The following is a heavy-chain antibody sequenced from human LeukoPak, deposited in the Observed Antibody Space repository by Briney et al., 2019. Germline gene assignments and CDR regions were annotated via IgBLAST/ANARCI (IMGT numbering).Heavy chain of an antibody. Sequence: SVKVSCKASGGTFSSYAISWLRQAPGQGLEWMGGITPIFGTSNYAQKFQGRLTITADESTSTAYMELSSLRSEDTALYYCARGPAAGTGKFDYWGQGTLVSVSS. CDR1: GGTFSSYA. J-gene: IGHJ4*02. V-gene: IGHV1-69*13. CDR2: ITPIFGTS. CDR3: ARGPAAGTGKFDY. D-gene: IGHD6-13*01.